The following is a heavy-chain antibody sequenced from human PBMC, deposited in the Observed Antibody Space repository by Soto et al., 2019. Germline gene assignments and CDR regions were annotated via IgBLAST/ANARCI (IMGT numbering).Heavy chain of an antibody. J-gene: IGHJ5*02. CDR3: AIGNPDWFDP. CDR1: GYSISSGLY. D-gene: IGHD1-1*01. Sequence: SETLSLTCAVSGYSISSGLYWGWIRQPPGKGLEWIGTIYRGGITYYNPSLKSRVTISIDTSKNHFSLRLSSVTATDTAVYFCAIGNPDWFDPWGQGTLVTVSS. V-gene: IGHV4-38-2*01. CDR2: IYRGGIT.